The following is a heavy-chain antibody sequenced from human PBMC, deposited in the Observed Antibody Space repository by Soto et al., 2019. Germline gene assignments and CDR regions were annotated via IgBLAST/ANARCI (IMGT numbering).Heavy chain of an antibody. CDR2: INGGGSST. Sequence: VQLVESGGGLVQPGGSLRLSCAASGFTFRSYWMHWVRQAPGKGLVWVSRINGGGSSTSYADSVKGRFTISRDNAKNTLYLQMNRGTAEDAAVCYCARGLVVPAGEACDIWGQGTMVTVSS. V-gene: IGHV3-74*01. D-gene: IGHD2-2*01. CDR1: GFTFRSYW. CDR3: ARGLVVPAGEACDI. J-gene: IGHJ3*02.